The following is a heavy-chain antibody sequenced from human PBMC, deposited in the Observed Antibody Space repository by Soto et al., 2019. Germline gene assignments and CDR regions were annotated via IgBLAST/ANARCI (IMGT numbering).Heavy chain of an antibody. D-gene: IGHD3-10*01. V-gene: IGHV1-2*02. Sequence: ASVKVSCKASGYAFSDYYMHWVRQAPGQGLEWMGYINPQSGGTKYDQKFQDRVTMTRDTPKITVYMELRILTSKDTAVYYCARDRVSSTDGLDSFDLWGQGTLVNVSS. CDR2: INPQSGGT. CDR3: ARDRVSSTDGLDSFDL. CDR1: GYAFSDYY. J-gene: IGHJ3*01.